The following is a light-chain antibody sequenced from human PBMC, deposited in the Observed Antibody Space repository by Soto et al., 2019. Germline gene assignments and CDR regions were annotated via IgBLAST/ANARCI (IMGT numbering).Light chain of an antibody. V-gene: IGLV1-44*01. J-gene: IGLJ1*01. CDR2: SNN. CDR1: SSNIGSNT. CDR3: AAWDDSLSGYV. Sequence: QSVLTQPPSASGTPGQWVTISCSGSSSNIGSNTVNWYQQLPGTAPKLLIYSNNQRPSGVPDRFSGSKSGTSASLAISVLQSEDEADYYCAAWDDSLSGYVFGPGTKLTVL.